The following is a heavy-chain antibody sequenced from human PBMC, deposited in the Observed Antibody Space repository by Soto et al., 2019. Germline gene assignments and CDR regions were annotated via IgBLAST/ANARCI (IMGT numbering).Heavy chain of an antibody. D-gene: IGHD6-13*01. CDR1: GFTFSSYA. CDR2: ISGSGGST. Sequence: GGSLRLSCAASGFTFSSYAMSWVRQAPGKGLEWVSAISGSGGSTYYADSVKGRFTISRDNSKNTLYLQMNSLRAEDTAVYYCAKSLYAALPHSSSWFGVGGNWGQGTLVTVSS. V-gene: IGHV3-23*01. J-gene: IGHJ4*02. CDR3: AKSLYAALPHSSSWFGVGGN.